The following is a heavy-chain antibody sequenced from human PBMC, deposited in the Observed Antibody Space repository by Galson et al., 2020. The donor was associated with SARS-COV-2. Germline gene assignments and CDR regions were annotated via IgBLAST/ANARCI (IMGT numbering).Heavy chain of an antibody. Sequence: GGSLRLSCAASGFTFGSYWMSWVRQAPGKGLEWVANIKQDGSEKDYADSVKGRFTISRDNAKNSLYLQMNSLRAEDTAVYYCARDTPMWYYYGSGSYYNPTAHDYWGQGTLVTVSS. J-gene: IGHJ4*02. CDR3: ARDTPMWYYYGSGSYYNPTAHDY. D-gene: IGHD3-10*01. V-gene: IGHV3-7*01. CDR2: IKQDGSEK. CDR1: GFTFGSYW.